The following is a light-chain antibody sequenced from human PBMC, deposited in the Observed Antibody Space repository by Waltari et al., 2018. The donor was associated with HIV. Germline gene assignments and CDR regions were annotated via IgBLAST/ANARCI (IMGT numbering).Light chain of an antibody. CDR3: QQYNSSPLT. Sequence: VVLTQSPGALSLSPGETATLSCRASQSLSRLAWYKHKPGQAPRLVIYDTSIRATGIPDRFSGDGSRTDFTLSISRLEPEDFAVYYCQQYNSSPLTFGGGTKVEIK. J-gene: IGKJ4*01. CDR2: DTS. V-gene: IGKV3-20*01. CDR1: QSLSR.